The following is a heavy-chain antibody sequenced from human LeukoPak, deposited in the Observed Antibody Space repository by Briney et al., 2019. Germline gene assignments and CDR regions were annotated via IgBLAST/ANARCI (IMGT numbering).Heavy chain of an antibody. CDR3: ARDYTGGWNDY. CDR2: INSDGSST. CDR1: GFTFSSYW. Sequence: QTGGSLRLSCAASGFTFSSYWMHWVRQAPGKGLVWVSRINSDGSSTSYADSVKGRFTISRDNAKNSLYLQMNSLRAEDTAVYYCARDYTGGWNDYWGQGTLVTVSS. D-gene: IGHD7-27*01. V-gene: IGHV3-74*01. J-gene: IGHJ4*02.